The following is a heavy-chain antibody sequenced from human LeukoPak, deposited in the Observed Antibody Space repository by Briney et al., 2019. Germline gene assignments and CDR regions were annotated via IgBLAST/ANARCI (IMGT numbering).Heavy chain of an antibody. V-gene: IGHV4-59*01. CDR1: GGSISSYY. D-gene: IGHD7-27*01. J-gene: IGHJ6*02. CDR3: ARDGTGDAYYYYGMDV. Sequence: SETLSLTCTVSGGSISSYYWSWIRQPPGKGLEWIGYIYYSGSTNYNPSLKSRVTISVDTSKNQFSLKLSSVTAADTAVYYCARDGTGDAYYYYGMDVWGQGTTVTVSS. CDR2: IYYSGST.